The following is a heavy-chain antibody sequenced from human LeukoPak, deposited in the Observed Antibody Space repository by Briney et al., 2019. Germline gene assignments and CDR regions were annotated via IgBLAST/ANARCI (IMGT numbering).Heavy chain of an antibody. CDR1: GFTFSDYY. CDR3: ARDSGYDHEDY. CDR2: IKQDGSEK. J-gene: IGHJ4*02. Sequence: GGSLRLSCAAPGFTFSDYYMSWICQAPGKGLGWVANIKQDGSEKYYVDSVKGRFTISRDNAKNSLYLQMNSLRAEDTAVYFCARDSGYDHEDYWGQGTLVTVSS. D-gene: IGHD5-12*01. V-gene: IGHV3-7*01.